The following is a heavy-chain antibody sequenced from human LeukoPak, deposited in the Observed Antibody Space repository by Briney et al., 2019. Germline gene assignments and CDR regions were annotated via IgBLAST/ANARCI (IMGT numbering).Heavy chain of an antibody. CDR1: GFTFTDYA. V-gene: IGHV3-30*01. CDR3: AGSQSTSSPAFDL. D-gene: IGHD6-6*01. J-gene: IGHJ3*01. CDR2: ISYDGGTE. Sequence: GGSLRLSCAASGFTFTDYAIHWVRRAPGKGLEWMTIISYDGGTEYYADSVKGRFTFSRDNSKNTVYLQMNSLGAEDSAIYYCAGSQSTSSPAFDLWAKGQWSLSLQ.